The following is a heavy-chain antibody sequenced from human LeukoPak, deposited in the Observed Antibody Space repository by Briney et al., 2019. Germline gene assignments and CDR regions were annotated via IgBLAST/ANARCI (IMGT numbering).Heavy chain of an antibody. V-gene: IGHV1-18*01. Sequence: ASVKVSCKASGYTFTSYGISWVRQAPGQGLEWMGWISVYNGNTNYAQKLQGRVTITADESTSTAYMELSSLRSEDTAVYYCARDRPGRYCSSTSCYTASPFDPWGQGTLVIVSS. CDR3: ARDRPGRYCSSTSCYTASPFDP. J-gene: IGHJ5*02. D-gene: IGHD2-2*02. CDR2: ISVYNGNT. CDR1: GYTFTSYG.